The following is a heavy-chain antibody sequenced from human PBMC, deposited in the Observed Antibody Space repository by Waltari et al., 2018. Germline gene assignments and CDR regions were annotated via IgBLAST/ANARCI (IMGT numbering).Heavy chain of an antibody. CDR2: MYFSGTH. Sequence: VRLQESGPGLVKPSATLSLSCAVSADSILRHFRSWIRQAPGKGLEWIGYMYFSGTHNYNPSLKSRVTISIDTSKNHFSLNLRSVTAADTAIYYCARLPRGSVIIGAFDIWGQGTQVTVSS. J-gene: IGHJ3*02. CDR1: ADSILRHF. D-gene: IGHD3-22*01. CDR3: ARLPRGSVIIGAFDI. V-gene: IGHV4-59*11.